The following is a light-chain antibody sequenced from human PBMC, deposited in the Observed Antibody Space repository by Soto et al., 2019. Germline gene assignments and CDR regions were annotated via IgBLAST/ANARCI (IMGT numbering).Light chain of an antibody. CDR2: AAS. V-gene: IGKV1-39*01. CDR1: QSISSY. Sequence: DIQMTQSPSSLSASVGDRVTITCRASQSISSYLNWYQQKPGKAPKLLIYAASSLQSGVPSRFSGGGSGTDYTHTISSLQPADFATYYCQQSYSTPLTFGGGNTVEIK. CDR3: QQSYSTPLT. J-gene: IGKJ4*01.